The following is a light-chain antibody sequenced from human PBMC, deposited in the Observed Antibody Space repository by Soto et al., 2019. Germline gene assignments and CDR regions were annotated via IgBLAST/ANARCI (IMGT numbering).Light chain of an antibody. V-gene: IGLV2-8*01. CDR3: TSYAGSNNLGV. Sequence: QSVLTQPPSASGSPGQSVTISCTGTSSDVGGYNYVSWYQQHPGKAPKVIIYEATKRPSGVPDRFSGSKSGNTASLTVSGLQAEDEADYYCTSYAGSNNLGVFGTGTKLTVL. CDR1: SSDVGGYNY. J-gene: IGLJ1*01. CDR2: EAT.